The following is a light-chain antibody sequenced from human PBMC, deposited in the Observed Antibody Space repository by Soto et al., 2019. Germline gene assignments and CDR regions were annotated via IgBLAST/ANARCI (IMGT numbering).Light chain of an antibody. CDR2: EVT. CDR1: NSDIGAYDY. V-gene: IGLV2-14*01. J-gene: IGLJ2*01. Sequence: QSALTQPASVSGSPGQSITISCTGSNSDIGAYDYVSWYQQHPGKPPTLLIYEVTFRPSGVPNRFSGSKSGNTATLTISGLLTEDEADYYCGSYASATLIFGVGTKLTVL. CDR3: GSYASATLI.